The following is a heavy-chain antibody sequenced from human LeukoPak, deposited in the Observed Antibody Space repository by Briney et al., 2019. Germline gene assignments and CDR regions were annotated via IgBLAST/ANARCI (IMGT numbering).Heavy chain of an antibody. D-gene: IGHD3-10*01. CDR1: GFTFSTYG. CDR2: ISYDGSNE. CDR3: AKDGRFGEFVLWAYYYYYGMDV. Sequence: GGSLRLSCAASGFTFSTYGMHWVRQAPGKGLEWVAVISYDGSNEYYADSVKGRFTISRDNSKNTLYLQMSSLRAEDTAVYYCAKDGRFGEFVLWAYYYYYGMDVWGQGTTVTVSS. V-gene: IGHV3-30*18. J-gene: IGHJ6*02.